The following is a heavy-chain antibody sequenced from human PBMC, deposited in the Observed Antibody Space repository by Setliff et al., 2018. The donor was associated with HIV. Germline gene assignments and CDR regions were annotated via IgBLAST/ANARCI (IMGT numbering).Heavy chain of an antibody. CDR1: GGSINNYC. J-gene: IGHJ5*01. V-gene: IGHV4-59*01. CDR2: FCYTGSS. D-gene: IGHD2-15*01. Sequence: SETLSLTCTVSGGSINNYCCSWIRQPPGKGLEWIGYFCYTGSSNYNRALKSRVTMSLDRSKSQFSLELNSVTAADTALYYCARQGSWLDSWGQGTLVTVSS. CDR3: ARQGSWLDS.